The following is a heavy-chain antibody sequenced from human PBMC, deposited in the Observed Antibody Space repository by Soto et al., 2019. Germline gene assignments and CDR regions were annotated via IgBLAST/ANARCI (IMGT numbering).Heavy chain of an antibody. V-gene: IGHV3-23*01. CDR2: ISGGGDTT. CDR3: ANGRGGSGSLTPRVDF. J-gene: IGHJ4*02. D-gene: IGHD3-10*01. Sequence: EVQLLESGGGLVQPGGSLRLSCAASGFTFNNYAMTWVRQAPGKGLEWASAISGGGDTTSYADSVKGRSTVSRDGSKNSLYLHMGSLRAEDTALYYCANGRGGSGSLTPRVDFWGQGTLVTVSS. CDR1: GFTFNNYA.